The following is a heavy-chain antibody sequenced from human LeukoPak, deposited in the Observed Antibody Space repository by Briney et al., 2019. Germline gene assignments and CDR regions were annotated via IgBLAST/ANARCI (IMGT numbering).Heavy chain of an antibody. CDR3: AATYYYDSSGYSYWDFDL. J-gene: IGHJ2*01. CDR2: ISSSGSTI. D-gene: IGHD3-22*01. V-gene: IGHV3-48*03. CDR1: GFTFSRYA. Sequence: GGSLRLSCAASGFTFSRYAMNWVRQAPGKGLEWVSYISSSGSTIYYADSVKGRFTISRDNAKNSLYLQMNSLRAEDTAVYYCAATYYYDSSGYSYWDFDLWGRGTLVTVSS.